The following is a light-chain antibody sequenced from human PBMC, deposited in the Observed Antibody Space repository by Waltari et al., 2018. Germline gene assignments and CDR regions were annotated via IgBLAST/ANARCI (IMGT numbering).Light chain of an antibody. CDR1: QSVSSN. Sequence: EIVMTQSPATLSVSPGERATLSCRASQSVSSNLAWYQQKPGQAPRLLIYGASTRATGIPARFSGSGSGTEFTLTISSLQSEDFAVYDCQQYNNWPPATFGQGTRLDIK. J-gene: IGKJ5*01. CDR2: GAS. CDR3: QQYNNWPPAT. V-gene: IGKV3-15*01.